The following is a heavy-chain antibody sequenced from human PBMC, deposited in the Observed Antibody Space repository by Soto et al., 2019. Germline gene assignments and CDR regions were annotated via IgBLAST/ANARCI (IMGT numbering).Heavy chain of an antibody. CDR3: VRGYSDYTDYFDY. V-gene: IGHV3-7*03. CDR2: IKQEGSEK. J-gene: IGHJ4*02. CDR1: GFSFSSFW. Sequence: EVQLVESGGGLVQPGGSLRLSCAASGFSFSSFWMIWVRQAPEKWLEWVAIIKQEGSEKHYVDSVKGRFTVSRDNAEKSLYLQMDSVTPDDTAVYYCVRGYSDYTDYFDYWGQGALFAVAS. D-gene: IGHD5-12*01.